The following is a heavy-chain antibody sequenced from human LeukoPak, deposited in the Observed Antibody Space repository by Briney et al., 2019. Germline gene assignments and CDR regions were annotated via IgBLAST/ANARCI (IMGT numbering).Heavy chain of an antibody. D-gene: IGHD4-17*01. CDR3: ARVMTTATTWAFDI. Sequence: SETLTLTCTVSGYSISSGYYWGWSRPPAGKGLEWIASIYHGGKTFYNPSLKSRVTISVDTPKNQFSLKLSSVTAADTAVYYCARVMTTATTWAFDIWGQGTMVTVSS. CDR1: GYSISSGYY. J-gene: IGHJ3*02. V-gene: IGHV4-38-2*02. CDR2: IYHGGKT.